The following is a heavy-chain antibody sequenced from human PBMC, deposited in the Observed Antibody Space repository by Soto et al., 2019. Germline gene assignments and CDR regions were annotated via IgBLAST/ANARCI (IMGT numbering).Heavy chain of an antibody. J-gene: IGHJ6*02. CDR2: IWRDGSNK. CDR3: ARCTNYYEISGHQGQGCYCLDV. CDR1: GFTFSSYG. D-gene: IGHD3-22*01. Sequence: QMQLVESGGGVVQPGRSLRLSCAPSGFTFSSYGMYWVRQAPGKGLEWVAVIWRDGSNKYYADSVKGRFTISRDNSKNKLYLQMNSLRVEDTAVYYCARCTNYYEISGHQGQGCYCLDVWGQGTTVTVSS. V-gene: IGHV3-33*01.